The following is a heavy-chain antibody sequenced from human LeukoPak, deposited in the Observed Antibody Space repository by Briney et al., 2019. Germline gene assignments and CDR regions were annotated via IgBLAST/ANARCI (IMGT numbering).Heavy chain of an antibody. CDR3: AGGDRSGWDFDY. D-gene: IGHD6-19*01. CDR2: ITDSGDTT. Sequence: GGSLRLSCAASGFTFSSFAMSWVRQAPGKGLEWVSTITDSGDTTYSADSVKGRFTISRDNSKNTLYLQMNSLRAEDTAVYYCAGGDRSGWDFDYWGQGTLVTVSS. V-gene: IGHV3-23*01. J-gene: IGHJ4*02. CDR1: GFTFSSFA.